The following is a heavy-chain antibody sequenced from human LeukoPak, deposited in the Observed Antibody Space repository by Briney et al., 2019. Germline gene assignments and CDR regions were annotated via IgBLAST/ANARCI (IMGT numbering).Heavy chain of an antibody. J-gene: IGHJ4*02. V-gene: IGHV4-59*05. D-gene: IGHD5-12*01. CDR1: GGSISSYY. CDR2: IYYSGST. CDR3: ARAWGGYGALDY. Sequence: PSETLSLTCTVSGGSISSYYWSWIRQPPGKGLEWIGSIYYSGSTYYNPSLKSRVTISVDTSKNQFCFSLKLSSVTAADTAVYYCARAWGGYGALDYWGQGTLVTVSS.